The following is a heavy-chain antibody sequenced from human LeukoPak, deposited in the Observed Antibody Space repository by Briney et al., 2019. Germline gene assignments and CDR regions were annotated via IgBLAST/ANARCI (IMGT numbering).Heavy chain of an antibody. D-gene: IGHD4-17*01. CDR2: VYCSGTS. Sequence: PSETLSLTCTVSGGSVSSGSYYWSWIRPPPGQGLEWTRFVYCSGTSNYNPSLKCRVSISVDASKNQFPLKLSSVTAADTAVYYCARRGIYGDYHYYYGMDVWGKGTTVTVSS. J-gene: IGHJ6*04. CDR1: GGSVSSGSYY. CDR3: ARRGIYGDYHYYYGMDV. V-gene: IGHV4-61*01.